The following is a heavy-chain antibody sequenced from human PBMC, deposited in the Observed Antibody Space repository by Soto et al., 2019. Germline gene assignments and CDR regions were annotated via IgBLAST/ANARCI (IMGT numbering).Heavy chain of an antibody. Sequence: EVQLVESGGGLVKPWGSLRLSCAASGFNFSTYSMNWVRQAPGEGLEWVSSITSSSTYIYYSDPVKGRFPISRDNAKNSLSLQMNSLRAEDTAVYYCARDRGIFAVGDYYYYMDVWGKGTTVTVSS. J-gene: IGHJ6*03. CDR1: GFNFSTYS. CDR3: ARDRGIFAVGDYYYYMDV. CDR2: ITSSSTYI. V-gene: IGHV3-21*01. D-gene: IGHD3-3*01.